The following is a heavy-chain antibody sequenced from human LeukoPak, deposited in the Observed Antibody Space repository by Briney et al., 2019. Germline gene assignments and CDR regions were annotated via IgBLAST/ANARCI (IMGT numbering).Heavy chain of an antibody. CDR3: ARAGYYYGSGSYYPLYYYYYYMDV. J-gene: IGHJ6*03. CDR2: IYYSGST. V-gene: IGHV4-39*01. D-gene: IGHD3-10*01. Sequence: PSETLSLTCTVSGGSISSSSYYWGWIRQPPGKGLEWIGSIYYSGSTYYNPSLKSRVTISVDTSKNQFSLKLSSVTAADTAVYYCARAGYYYGSGSYYPLYYYYYYMDVWGKGTTVTVSS. CDR1: GGSISSSSYY.